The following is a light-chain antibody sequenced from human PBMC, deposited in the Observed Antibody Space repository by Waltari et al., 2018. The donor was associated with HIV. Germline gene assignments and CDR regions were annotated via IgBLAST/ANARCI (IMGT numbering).Light chain of an antibody. CDR3: QQYDRSWVT. CDR1: QTVDRNY. J-gene: IGKJ4*01. CDR2: GAS. Sequence: LSCRASQTVDRNYLSWYQKKPGQGPRLLVLGASRRATGIPDRFSGSGSGTDFTLTISRLEPEDFAVYYCQQYDRSWVTFGGGTKVEIK. V-gene: IGKV3-20*01.